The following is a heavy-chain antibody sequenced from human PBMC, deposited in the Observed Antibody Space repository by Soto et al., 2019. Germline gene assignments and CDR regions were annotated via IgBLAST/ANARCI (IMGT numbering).Heavy chain of an antibody. D-gene: IGHD1-20*01. CDR3: ARVVLSITRGAFDA. V-gene: IGHV4-4*02. J-gene: IGHJ3*01. CDR2: ISHSGTS. CDR1: GGSISSSHW. Sequence: QVQLQESGPGLVKPSGTLSLTCAVSGGSISSSHWWTWVRQSPGKGLEYIGEISHSGTSNSNPSRKRRVTLSLDKSKNHFSLTLTSVTAADTAVYYCARVVLSITRGAFDAWGQGTLVIVSS.